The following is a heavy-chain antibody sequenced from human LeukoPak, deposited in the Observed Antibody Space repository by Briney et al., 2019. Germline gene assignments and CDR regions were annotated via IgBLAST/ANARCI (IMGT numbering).Heavy chain of an antibody. CDR2: IYYSGST. V-gene: IGHV4-59*08. J-gene: IGHJ4*02. D-gene: IGHD1-14*01. CDR1: GGSISSYY. CDR3: ARQWPEFHHFDY. Sequence: SETLSLTCTVSGGSISSYYWSWIRQPPGKGLEWIGYIYYSGSTNYNPSLKSRVTISVDTSKNQFSLKLSPVTAADTAVYYCARQWPEFHHFDYWGQGTLVTVSS.